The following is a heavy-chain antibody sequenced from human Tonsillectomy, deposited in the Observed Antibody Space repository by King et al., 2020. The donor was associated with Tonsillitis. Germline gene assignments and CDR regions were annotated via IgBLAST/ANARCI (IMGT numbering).Heavy chain of an antibody. CDR2: ISGSGGST. CDR3: AKQVEMVVRWFDP. J-gene: IGHJ5*02. CDR1: GCTFSSYD. Sequence: EVQLVESGGGLVQPGGSLRLSCAASGCTFSSYDMSWVRQAPGKGLEWVSTISGSGGSTYYADSVKGRFTVSRDNSKNTLYLQMNSLRAEDTAVYYCAKQVEMVVRWFDPWGQGTLVTVSS. D-gene: IGHD2-15*01. V-gene: IGHV3-23*04.